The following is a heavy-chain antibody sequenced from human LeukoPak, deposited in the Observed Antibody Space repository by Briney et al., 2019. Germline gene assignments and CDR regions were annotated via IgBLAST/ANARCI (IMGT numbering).Heavy chain of an antibody. D-gene: IGHD2-21*02. J-gene: IGHJ4*02. V-gene: IGHV3-48*01. CDR2: IGTTSGAI. CDR1: GFSFNAIW. Sequence: GGSLRLSCAASGFSFNAIWMTWVRQAPWKGREWVSYIGTTSGAIYYEDSVKGRFTISRDSAKNSLYLQMDSLRAEDTAVYYCARFRTWGDKAFDYWGQGTLVTVSS. CDR3: ARFRTWGDKAFDY.